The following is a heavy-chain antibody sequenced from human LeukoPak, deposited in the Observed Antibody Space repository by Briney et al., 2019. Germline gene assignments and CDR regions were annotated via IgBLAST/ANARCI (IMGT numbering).Heavy chain of an antibody. V-gene: IGHV4-61*02. Sequence: SQTLSLTCTVSGGSISSGSYFWSWIRQPAGKGLEWIGRIYTSGSTNYNPSLKSRVTISVDTSKNQFSLKLSSVTAADTAVYYCARDREGGSGRYYYYYMDVWGKGTTVTVSS. CDR2: IYTSGST. CDR1: GGSISSGSYF. D-gene: IGHD3-10*01. J-gene: IGHJ6*03. CDR3: ARDREGGSGRYYYYYMDV.